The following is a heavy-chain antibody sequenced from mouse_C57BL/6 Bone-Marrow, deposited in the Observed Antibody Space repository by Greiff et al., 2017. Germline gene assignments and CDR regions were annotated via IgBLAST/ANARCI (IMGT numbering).Heavy chain of an antibody. D-gene: IGHD1-1*01. Sequence: DVHLVESGGGLVKPGGSLKLSCAASGFTFSSYAMSWVRQTPEKRLEWVATISDGGSYTYYPDNVKGRLTISRDNAKNNLYLQMSHLKSEDTAMYYCARDKPIYYYGSSSWFAYWGQGTLVTVSA. CDR1: GFTFSSYA. V-gene: IGHV5-4*01. J-gene: IGHJ3*01. CDR3: ARDKPIYYYGSSSWFAY. CDR2: ISDGGSYT.